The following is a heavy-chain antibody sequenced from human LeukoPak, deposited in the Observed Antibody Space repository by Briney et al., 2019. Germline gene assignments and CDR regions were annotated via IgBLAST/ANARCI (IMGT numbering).Heavy chain of an antibody. D-gene: IGHD6-6*01. CDR1: GFTFSSYG. V-gene: IGHV3-30*02. CDR3: AKSKTREQLVPFDY. J-gene: IGHJ4*02. Sequence: GGFLRLSCAASGFTFSSYGMHWVRQAPGKGLEWVAFIRYDGSNKYYADSVKGRFTISRDNSKNTLYLQMNSLRAEDTAVYYCAKSKTREQLVPFDYWGQGTLVTVSS. CDR2: IRYDGSNK.